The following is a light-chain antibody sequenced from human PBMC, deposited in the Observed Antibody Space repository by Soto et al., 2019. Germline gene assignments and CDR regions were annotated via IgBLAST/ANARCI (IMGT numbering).Light chain of an antibody. V-gene: IGLV1-51*01. CDR3: GTWDSSLSVVV. Sequence: QSVLTQPPSVSGAPGQTVTISCSGSSSNIGNNYVSWYQQLPGAAPKLLIDDNDKRPSGIPDRFSGSKSGTSATLGITGLQTGDEADYFCGTWDSSLSVVVFGGGTKVTVL. CDR2: DND. CDR1: SSNIGNNY. J-gene: IGLJ2*01.